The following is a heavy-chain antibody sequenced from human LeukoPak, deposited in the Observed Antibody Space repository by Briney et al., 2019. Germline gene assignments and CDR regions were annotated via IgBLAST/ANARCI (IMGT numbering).Heavy chain of an antibody. J-gene: IGHJ2*01. CDR1: GFSFSSYG. D-gene: IGHD2-21*01. V-gene: IGHV3-33*01. CDR2: IWYDGSKR. Sequence: QPGRSLRLSCAASGFSFSSYGMNWVSQAPGKGLEWVAVIWYDGSKRYYADSVKGRFTISRDDSKHTQYLQMDSLRAEDTAIYYCARGRGDNSDWYFDLSGHGTLVTVSS. CDR3: ARGRGDNSDWYFDL.